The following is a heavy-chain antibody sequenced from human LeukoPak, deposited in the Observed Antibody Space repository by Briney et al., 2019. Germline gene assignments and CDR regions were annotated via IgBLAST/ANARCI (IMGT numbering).Heavy chain of an antibody. CDR2: IKQDGSER. D-gene: IGHD5-18*01. V-gene: IGHV3-7*01. J-gene: IGHJ4*02. Sequence: PGGSLRLSCVASGFTFSIYWMSWVRRAPGKGLEWVANIKQDGSERNYVDSVKGRFTISRDNAKNSLYLQMNSLGAEDTAVYYCARDAVDTATVGYSDYWGQGTLVTVSS. CDR3: ARDAVDTATVGYSDY. CDR1: GFTFSIYW.